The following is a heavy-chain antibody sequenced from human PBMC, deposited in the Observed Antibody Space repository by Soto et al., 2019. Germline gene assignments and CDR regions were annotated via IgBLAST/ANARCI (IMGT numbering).Heavy chain of an antibody. V-gene: IGHV4-39*01. CDR1: GGSISSSSYY. CDR3: ARGDIVVVPAADLNWFDP. D-gene: IGHD2-2*01. CDR2: IYYSGST. Sequence: QLQLQESGPGLVKPSETLSLTCTVSGGSISSSSYYWGWIRQPPGKGLEWIGSIYYSGSTYYNPFLKRRVTISVDTSKNQFSLKLSSVTAADTAVYYCARGDIVVVPAADLNWFDPWGQGTLVTVSS. J-gene: IGHJ5*02.